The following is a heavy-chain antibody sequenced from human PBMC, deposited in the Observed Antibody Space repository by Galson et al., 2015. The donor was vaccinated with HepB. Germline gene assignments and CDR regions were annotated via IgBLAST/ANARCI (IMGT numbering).Heavy chain of an antibody. V-gene: IGHV3-30*18. CDR3: AKMGSTLTSAFDI. J-gene: IGHJ3*02. Sequence: SLRLSCAASGFTFSSYGMHWVRQAPGKGLEWVAVISYDGSNKYYADSVKGRFTISRDNSKNTLYLQMNSLRAGDTAVYYCAKMGSTLTSAFDIWGQGTMVTVSS. CDR2: ISYDGSNK. D-gene: IGHD4-17*01. CDR1: GFTFSSYG.